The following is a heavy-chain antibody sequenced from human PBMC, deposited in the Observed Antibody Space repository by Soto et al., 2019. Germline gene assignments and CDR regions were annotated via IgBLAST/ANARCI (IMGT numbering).Heavy chain of an antibody. CDR3: AREGWGYCSGGSFYPGKSYYYYGMDV. J-gene: IGHJ6*02. CDR1: GGTFSSYA. D-gene: IGHD2-15*01. CDR2: IIPIFGTA. V-gene: IGHV1-69*01. Sequence: QVQLVQSGAEVKKPGSSVKVSCKASGGTFSSYAISWVRQAPGQGLEWMGGIIPIFGTANYAQKFQGRVTITADESTSTAYMELSSLRSEDTAVYYCAREGWGYCSGGSFYPGKSYYYYGMDVWVQGTTVTVSS.